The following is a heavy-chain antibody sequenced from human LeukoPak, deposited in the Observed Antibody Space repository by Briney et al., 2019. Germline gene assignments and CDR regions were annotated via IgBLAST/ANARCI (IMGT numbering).Heavy chain of an antibody. V-gene: IGHV1-46*01. CDR1: GYTFTNYY. J-gene: IGHJ4*02. CDR3: ARDEGGDYGDYSPYFDY. CDR2: INPSGGST. D-gene: IGHD4-17*01. Sequence: ASVKVSCKASGYTFTNYYIHWVPQAPGQGLEWMGIINPSGGSTAYAQKFQGRVTMTSDTSTSTVYMELSSLRSEDTAVYYCARDEGGDYGDYSPYFDYWGQGTLVTVSS.